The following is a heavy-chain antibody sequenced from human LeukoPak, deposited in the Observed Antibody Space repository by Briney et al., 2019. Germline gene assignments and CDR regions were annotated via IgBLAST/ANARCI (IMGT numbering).Heavy chain of an antibody. Sequence: GASVKVSCKASGGTFSSYAISWVRQAPGQGLEWMGWISADNGNTKFAQNFQGRVTMTTDTSTNTAYMELRNLRSDDTAVYYCARVSSGWSPVDYWGQGTLVTVS. J-gene: IGHJ4*02. D-gene: IGHD6-19*01. CDR3: ARVSSGWSPVDY. V-gene: IGHV1-18*01. CDR1: GGTFSSYA. CDR2: ISADNGNT.